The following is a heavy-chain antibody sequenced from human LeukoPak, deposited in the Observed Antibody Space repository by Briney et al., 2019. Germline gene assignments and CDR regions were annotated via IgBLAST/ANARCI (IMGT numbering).Heavy chain of an antibody. CDR1: GGSISSGGYY. V-gene: IGHV4-31*03. D-gene: IGHD1-14*01. J-gene: IGHJ5*02. Sequence: SQTLSLTCTVSGGSISSGGYYWSWIRQHPGKGLEWIGYIYYSGSTYYNPSLKSRVTISVDTSKNQFSLKLSSVTAADTAVYYCARGNPGGFDPWGQGTLVIVSS. CDR2: IYYSGST. CDR3: ARGNPGGFDP.